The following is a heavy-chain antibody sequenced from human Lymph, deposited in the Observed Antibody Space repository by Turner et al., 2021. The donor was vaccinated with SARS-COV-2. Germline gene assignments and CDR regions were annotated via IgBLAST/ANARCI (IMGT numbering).Heavy chain of an antibody. V-gene: IGHV1-69*04. CDR1: GGTFSSYA. J-gene: IGHJ5*02. CDR2: IIPSLGIA. CDR3: ARGRLDSFGGGYYSWFDP. D-gene: IGHD1-26*01. Sequence: QVQLVQSGAEVKKPGSSVKVSCQASGGTFSSYAINWVRQAPGQGLEWMGRIIPSLGIANYAQKFQGRVTITADKSTSTAYMELSSLRSEDTAVYYCARGRLDSFGGGYYSWFDPWGQGTLVTVSS.